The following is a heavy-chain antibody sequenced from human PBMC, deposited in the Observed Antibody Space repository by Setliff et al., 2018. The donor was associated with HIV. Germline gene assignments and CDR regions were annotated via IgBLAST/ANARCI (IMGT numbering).Heavy chain of an antibody. J-gene: IGHJ4*02. V-gene: IGHV1-69*13. Sequence: SVKVSCKASGGPFSHYAISWVRQAPGQGLEWVGGIIPVFDTTIYAQKFQGRVTITADESTSTSHMEINSLRSGDTAVYYCARAGTLTMSNYFDYWGQGTLVTSPQ. D-gene: IGHD4-4*01. CDR1: GGPFSHYA. CDR3: ARAGTLTMSNYFDY. CDR2: IIPVFDTT.